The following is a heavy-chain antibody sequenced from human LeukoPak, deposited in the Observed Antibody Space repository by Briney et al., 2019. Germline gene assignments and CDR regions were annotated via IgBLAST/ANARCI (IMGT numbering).Heavy chain of an antibody. D-gene: IGHD5-18*01. V-gene: IGHV3-48*04. Sequence: GGSLRLSCAASGFTFSSYAMSWVRQAPGKGLEWVSYISSSSSTIYYADSVKGRFTISRDNAKNSLYLQMNSLRAEDTAVYYCARDAYSYGYKGYFDYWGQGTLVTVSS. CDR2: ISSSSSTI. CDR1: GFTFSSYA. J-gene: IGHJ4*02. CDR3: ARDAYSYGYKGYFDY.